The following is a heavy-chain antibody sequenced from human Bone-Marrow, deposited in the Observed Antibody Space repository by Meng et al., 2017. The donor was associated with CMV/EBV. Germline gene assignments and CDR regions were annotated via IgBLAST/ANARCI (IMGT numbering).Heavy chain of an antibody. Sequence: GESLKISWAASGFHFSSYSMNWVRQAPGKGLGWVANIKQEESEKYYVDSVKGRFTISRDNAKNSLYLQMNSLRVEDTGVDYCARDGGGVFWSGYYTFYHYYGMDVWGQGTTVTVSS. CDR1: GFHFSSYS. CDR3: ARDGGGVFWSGYYTFYHYYGMDV. D-gene: IGHD3-3*01. V-gene: IGHV3-7*01. CDR2: IKQEESEK. J-gene: IGHJ6*02.